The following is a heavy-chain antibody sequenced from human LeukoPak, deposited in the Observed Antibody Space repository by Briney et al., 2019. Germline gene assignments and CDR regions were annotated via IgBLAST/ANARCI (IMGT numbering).Heavy chain of an antibody. CDR3: VRVTIHNSSPSAPGTNGFDP. CDR1: GYTFTDYY. V-gene: IGHV1-2*02. J-gene: IGHJ5*02. CDR2: LNPNSGGT. Sequence: ASVKVSCKASGYTFTDYYIHWVRQPPGQAPEWMGWLNPNSGGTNYAQTFEGRVTMTRDTSITTAYMDLSSLRSDDTAMYYCVRVTIHNSSPSAPGTNGFDPWGQGTLVTVSS. D-gene: IGHD6-13*01.